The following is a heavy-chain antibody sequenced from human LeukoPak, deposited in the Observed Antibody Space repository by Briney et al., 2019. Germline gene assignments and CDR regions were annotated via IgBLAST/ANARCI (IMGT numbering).Heavy chain of an antibody. J-gene: IGHJ3*02. D-gene: IGHD4-17*01. CDR3: ARHYADYADPYTFDI. CDR2: IYYSGST. V-gene: IGHV4-59*08. Sequence: SETLALTCTVSGGSISSYYWSWIRQPPGKGLEWIGYIYYSGSTNYNPSLKSRVTISVDTSKNQFSLRVSSVTAADTAVYYCARHYADYADPYTFDIWGQGTMVTVSS. CDR1: GGSISSYY.